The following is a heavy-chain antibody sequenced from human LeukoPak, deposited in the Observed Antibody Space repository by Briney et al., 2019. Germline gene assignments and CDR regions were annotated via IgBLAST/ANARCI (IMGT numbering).Heavy chain of an antibody. CDR1: GFTFSSYA. J-gene: IGHJ4*02. V-gene: IGHV3-23*01. D-gene: IGHD3-22*01. CDR3: AKDSNTMIVVVIRY. Sequence: PGGPLRLSCAASGFTFSSYAMSWLPQAPGKALEGFSAISCSGGSTYYADSVKGRFTISRDNSKNTLYLQMNSLRAEDTAVYYCAKDSNTMIVVVIRYWGQGTLVTVSS. CDR2: ISCSGGST.